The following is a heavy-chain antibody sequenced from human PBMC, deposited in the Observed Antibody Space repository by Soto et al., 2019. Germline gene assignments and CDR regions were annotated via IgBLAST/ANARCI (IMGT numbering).Heavy chain of an antibody. CDR3: ARYGDYASRY. D-gene: IGHD4-17*01. CDR2: IYYSGST. Sequence: PSETLSLTCTVSGGSISSYYWSWIRQPPGKGLEWIGYIYYSGSTNYNPSLKSRVTISVDTSKNQFSLKLSSVTAADTAVYYCARYGDYASRYWGQGTLVTVSS. CDR1: GGSISSYY. J-gene: IGHJ4*02. V-gene: IGHV4-59*01.